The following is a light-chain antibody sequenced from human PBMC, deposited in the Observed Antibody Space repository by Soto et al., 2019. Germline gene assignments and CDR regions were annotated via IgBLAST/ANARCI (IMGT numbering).Light chain of an antibody. CDR3: QQYNSYPWT. V-gene: IGKV1-5*03. CDR2: KAS. CDR1: QSIRSW. Sequence: DIQMTQSPSTLSASVGDRVTITCRASQSIRSWLAWYQQKPGKAPKLLIYKASSLESGVPSRFSGSGSGTEFTLTISRLQPDDFATYYCQQYNSYPWTFGQGTKVDSK. J-gene: IGKJ1*01.